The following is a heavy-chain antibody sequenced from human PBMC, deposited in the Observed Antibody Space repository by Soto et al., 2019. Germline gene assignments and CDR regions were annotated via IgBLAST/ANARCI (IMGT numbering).Heavy chain of an antibody. Sequence: SATLSLTCTVSGGSISNYYWSWIRQPPGKGLEWIGYIHYSGNTKYNPSLKSRVTISSDTSKDQFSLKLTSMTAADTAVYYCARGHYDFWSGYFATIDYWGQGTLVTVSS. D-gene: IGHD3-3*01. J-gene: IGHJ4*02. CDR3: ARGHYDFWSGYFATIDY. CDR1: GGSISNYY. V-gene: IGHV4-59*08. CDR2: IHYSGNT.